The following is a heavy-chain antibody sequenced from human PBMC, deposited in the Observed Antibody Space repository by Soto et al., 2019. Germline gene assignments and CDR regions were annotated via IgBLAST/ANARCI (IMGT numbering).Heavy chain of an antibody. CDR1: GYTFTSYG. D-gene: IGHD6-13*01. Sequence: ASVKVSCKASGYTFTSYGISWVRQAPGQGLEWMGWISAYNGNTNYAQKLQGRVTMTTDTSTSTAYMELRSLRSDDTAVYYCAREVAAAGKKYYYYGMDVWGQGTTVTVSS. J-gene: IGHJ6*02. CDR3: AREVAAAGKKYYYYGMDV. V-gene: IGHV1-18*01. CDR2: ISAYNGNT.